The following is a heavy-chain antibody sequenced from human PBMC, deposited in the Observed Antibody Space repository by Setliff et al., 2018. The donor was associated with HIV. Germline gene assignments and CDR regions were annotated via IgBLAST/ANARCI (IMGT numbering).Heavy chain of an antibody. V-gene: IGHV1-2*02. CDR1: GYTFTGYY. J-gene: IGHJ5*02. CDR2: IHPNSGGT. D-gene: IGHD3-10*01. Sequence: ASVKVSCKASGYTFTGYYIHWVRQAPGQGPEWMGWIHPNSGGTNYAQKFQGRVVMTRDTSISTAYMELSRLRSDDTAVYYCARGPYDSGTNWFDPWGQGTLVTVSS. CDR3: ARGPYDSGTNWFDP.